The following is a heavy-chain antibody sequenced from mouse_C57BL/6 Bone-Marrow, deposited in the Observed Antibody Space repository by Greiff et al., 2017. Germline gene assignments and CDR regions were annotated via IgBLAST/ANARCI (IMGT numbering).Heavy chain of an antibody. CDR3: AQVAY. Sequence: QVHVKQSGAELVRPGTSVKVSCKASGYTFTSYTMHWVKQRPGQGLEWIGYINPSSGYTKYNQKFKDKATLTADKSSSTAYMQLSSLTSEDSAVYYCAQVAYWGQGTLVTVSA. CDR2: INPSSGYT. V-gene: IGHV1-4*01. CDR1: GYTFTSYT. J-gene: IGHJ3*01.